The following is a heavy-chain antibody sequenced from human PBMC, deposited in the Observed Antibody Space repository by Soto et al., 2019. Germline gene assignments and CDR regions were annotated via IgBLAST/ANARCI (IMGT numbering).Heavy chain of an antibody. CDR1: GYTFTSYV. D-gene: IGHD3-10*01. CDR3: ARVAITLVRGVSFYYYYGMDV. CDR2: ISAYNGNT. J-gene: IGHJ6*02. V-gene: IGHV1-18*01. Sequence: GASVKVSCKASGYTFTSYVISWVRQAPGQGLEWMGWISAYNGNTNYAQKLQGRVTMTTDTSTSTAYMELRSLRSDDTAVYYCARVAITLVRGVSFYYYYGMDVWGQGTTVTVSS.